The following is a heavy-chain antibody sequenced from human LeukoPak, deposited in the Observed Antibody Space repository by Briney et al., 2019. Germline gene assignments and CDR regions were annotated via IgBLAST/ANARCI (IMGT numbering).Heavy chain of an antibody. Sequence: SGPTLVNPTQTLTLTCTFSGFSLSTSGVGVGWIRQPPGKALERLALIYWDDDKRYSPSLKSRLTITKDTSKNQVVLTMTNMDPVDTATYYCAHRVSWFGESEGSFDYWGQGTLVTVSS. CDR2: IYWDDDK. D-gene: IGHD3-10*01. CDR1: GFSLSTSGVG. CDR3: AHRVSWFGESEGSFDY. J-gene: IGHJ4*02. V-gene: IGHV2-5*02.